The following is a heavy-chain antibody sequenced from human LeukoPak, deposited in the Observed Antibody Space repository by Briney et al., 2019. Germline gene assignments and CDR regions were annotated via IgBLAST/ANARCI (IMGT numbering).Heavy chain of an antibody. CDR1: GFIFSNYW. J-gene: IGHJ4*02. CDR3: ARDPGIAAAGTVGYFDY. CDR2: IKQDEGEK. Sequence: GGPLRLSCAASGFIFSNYWMSWVRQAPGKGLEWVANIKQDEGEKYYVDSVKGRFTISRDSAKNSLYLQMNSLTAEDTAVYYCARDPGIAAAGTVGYFDYWGQGTLVTVSS. V-gene: IGHV3-7*01. D-gene: IGHD6-13*01.